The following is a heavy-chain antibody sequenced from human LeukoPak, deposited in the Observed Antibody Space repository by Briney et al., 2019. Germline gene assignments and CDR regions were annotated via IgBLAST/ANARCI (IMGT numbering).Heavy chain of an antibody. J-gene: IGHJ4*02. CDR3: AKDIAAADYFDY. V-gene: IGHV3-30*18. CDR2: ISYDGSNK. CDR1: GFTFSSYG. Sequence: QPGRSLRLSCAASGFTFSSYGMHWVRQAPGKGLEWVAVISYDGSNKYYADSVKGRFTISRDNSKNTLYLQMNSLRAEDTAVYYCAKDIAAADYFDYWGQGTLVTVSS. D-gene: IGHD6-13*01.